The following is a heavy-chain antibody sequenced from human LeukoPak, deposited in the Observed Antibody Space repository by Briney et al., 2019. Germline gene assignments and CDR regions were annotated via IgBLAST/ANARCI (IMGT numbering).Heavy chain of an antibody. CDR3: ARHGLRYYSSTSCYPLNWFDP. J-gene: IGHJ5*02. Sequence: SETLSLTCTVSGGSISSSSYYWGWIRQPPGKGLEWMGSIYYSGSTYYNPSLKSRVTISVDSSKTQSSLKLSSVTAADTAVYYCARHGLRYYSSTSCYPLNWFDPWGQGTLVTVSS. D-gene: IGHD2-2*01. CDR1: GGSISSSSYY. V-gene: IGHV4-39*01. CDR2: IYYSGST.